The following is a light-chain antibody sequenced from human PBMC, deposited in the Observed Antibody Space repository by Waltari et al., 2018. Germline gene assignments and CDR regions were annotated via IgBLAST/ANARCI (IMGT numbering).Light chain of an antibody. J-gene: IGLJ2*01. CDR3: AAWDDSLSGRV. CDR2: RNT. V-gene: IGLV1-47*01. CDR1: HSNIGSNF. Sequence: QSVLTQPPSMSGIPGQRVTISCSGSHSNIGSNFVYWYQQFPGMAPQLHIFRNTPRPSGVPDRFSASKAGASSSLAIRGLRCEDEADYYCAAWDDSLSGRVFGGGTKLTV.